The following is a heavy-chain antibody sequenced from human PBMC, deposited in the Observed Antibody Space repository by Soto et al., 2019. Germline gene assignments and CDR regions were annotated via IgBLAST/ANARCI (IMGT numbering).Heavy chain of an antibody. CDR2: ISYDGSNK. J-gene: IGHJ6*02. V-gene: IGHV3-30-3*01. CDR1: GFTFSSYA. Sequence: QVQLVESGGGVVQPGRSLRLSCAASGFTFSSYAMHWVRQAPGKGLEWVAVISYDGSNKYYADSVKGRFTISRDNSKNPMYLQMNSLRDEDKAVYYCASTMDVWGHGTTVTVSS. CDR3: ASTMDV.